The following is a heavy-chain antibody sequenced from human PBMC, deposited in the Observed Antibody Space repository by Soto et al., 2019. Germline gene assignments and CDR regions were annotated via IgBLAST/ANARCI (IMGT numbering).Heavy chain of an antibody. CDR3: AKGKIVVTYYFDY. CDR2: ISYDGSNK. V-gene: IGHV3-30*18. CDR1: GFTFSSYG. J-gene: IGHJ4*02. Sequence: QVQLVESGGGVVQPGRSLRLSCAASGFTFSSYGMHWVRQAPGKGLEWVAVISYDGSNKYYADSVKGRFTISRDNSKNTLYLQMNSLRAEDTAVYYCAKGKIVVTYYFDYWGQGTLVTVSS. D-gene: IGHD2-2*01.